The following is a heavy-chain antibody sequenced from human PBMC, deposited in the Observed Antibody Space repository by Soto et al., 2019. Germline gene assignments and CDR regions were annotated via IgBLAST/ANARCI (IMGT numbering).Heavy chain of an antibody. CDR3: VQHGGDHYYLDV. Sequence: PSETVSLTCAVYGGSLRSSNWWCWWPQPPGKTMEWIGDIFYKSSTNYNPYLNSRVTISADQSKNHLSLRLTSVAAADTAVYYCVQHGGDHYYLDVWGQGSLVTVSS. D-gene: IGHD2-21*02. J-gene: IGHJ4*02. CDR2: IFYKSST. V-gene: IGHV4-4*02. CDR1: GGSLRSSNW.